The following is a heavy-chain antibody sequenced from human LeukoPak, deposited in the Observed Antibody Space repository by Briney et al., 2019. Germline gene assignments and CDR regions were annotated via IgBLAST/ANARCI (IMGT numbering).Heavy chain of an antibody. D-gene: IGHD3-22*01. CDR2: IWYDGSNE. V-gene: IGHV3-33*01. Sequence: GTSLRLSCAASGFAFSIFGMHWVSQAPGKGLEWVALIWYDGSNEHYADSVKGRFTISRDNSKNTLFLQMNSLRAEDTAVYYCARDRRDSSGYYYGWFDPWGQGTLVTVSS. CDR1: GFAFSIFG. CDR3: ARDRRDSSGYYYGWFDP. J-gene: IGHJ5*02.